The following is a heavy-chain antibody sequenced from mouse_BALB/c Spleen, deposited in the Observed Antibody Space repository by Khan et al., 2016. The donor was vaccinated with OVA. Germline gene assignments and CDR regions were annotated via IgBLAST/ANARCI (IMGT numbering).Heavy chain of an antibody. CDR1: GFTFNNYA. Sequence: EVELVESGGGLVKPGGSLKLSCAASGFTFNNYAMFWVRQTPEKRLEWVASISRGNNIYSPDSVKGRITISRDNARNLMYLEMSSRGSDDTAIYYCARGYYFGEMAYWGQGTSVTVSS. J-gene: IGHJ4*01. CDR3: ARGYYFGEMAY. V-gene: IGHV5-6-5*01. D-gene: IGHD1-1*01. CDR2: ISRGNNI.